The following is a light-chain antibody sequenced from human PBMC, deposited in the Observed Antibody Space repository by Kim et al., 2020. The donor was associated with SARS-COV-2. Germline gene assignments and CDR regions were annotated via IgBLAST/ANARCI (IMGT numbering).Light chain of an antibody. Sequence: SSELTQDPAVSVALGQTVRITCQGDSLRSYYANWYQQKPGQAPIIVIYGKNNRPSGIPDRFSGSRSGNTASLTVTAAQAEDEADYYCNSRDSSGNHVLFGGGTRLTVL. CDR1: SLRSYY. J-gene: IGLJ2*01. CDR3: NSRDSSGNHVL. V-gene: IGLV3-19*01. CDR2: GKN.